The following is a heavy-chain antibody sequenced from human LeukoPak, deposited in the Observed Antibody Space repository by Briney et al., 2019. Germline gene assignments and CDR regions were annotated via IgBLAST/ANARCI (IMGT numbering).Heavy chain of an antibody. CDR1: GFTVSSNE. J-gene: IGHJ3*02. Sequence: PGGSLRLSCAASGFTVSSNEMSWVRQAPGKGLEWVSSISGGSTYYADSRKNRFTISRDNSKNTLYLQMNSLRAEDTAVYYCAKDQWELHAFDIWGQETMVTVSS. CDR3: AKDQWELHAFDI. V-gene: IGHV3-38-3*01. D-gene: IGHD1-26*01. CDR2: ISGGST.